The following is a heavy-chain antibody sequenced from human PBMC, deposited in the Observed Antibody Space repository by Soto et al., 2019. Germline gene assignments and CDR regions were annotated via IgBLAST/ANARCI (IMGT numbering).Heavy chain of an antibody. Sequence: QVQLVQSGGEVKKPGASVKVSCKTSGYSFTTCGISWVRQAPGQGLEWMGWISAYNGNTNYAQKLQGRVTMTTDTSTSTAYMELRSLRSDDTAVYYCAREGPAPYYYYGMDVWGQGSTVTVSS. CDR1: GYSFTTCG. CDR3: AREGPAPYYYYGMDV. V-gene: IGHV1-18*01. J-gene: IGHJ6*02. CDR2: ISAYNGNT.